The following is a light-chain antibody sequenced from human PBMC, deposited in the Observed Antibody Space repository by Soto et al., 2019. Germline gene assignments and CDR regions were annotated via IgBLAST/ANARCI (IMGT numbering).Light chain of an antibody. CDR1: TGAVTSGHY. V-gene: IGLV7-46*01. CDR2: DTS. J-gene: IGLJ2*01. CDR3: LLSYSAARGV. Sequence: QAVVTQEPSLTVSPGGTVTLTCGSSTGAVTSGHYPYWFQQKPGQAPRTLIYDTSNKHSWTPARFSGSLLGGKAALTLSGAQPEDVAEYYCLLSYSAARGVFGGGTNLTVL.